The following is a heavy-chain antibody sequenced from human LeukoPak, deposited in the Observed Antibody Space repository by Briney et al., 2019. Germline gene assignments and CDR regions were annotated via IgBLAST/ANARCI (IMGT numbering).Heavy chain of an antibody. Sequence: SETLSLTCTVSGGSISSSSYYWGWIRQPPGKGLEWIGSIYYSGSTYYNPSLKSRVTISVDTSKNQFYLKLSSLTAADTAVYFCARRDDSSGYHKIFDYWGPGTLVTVSS. V-gene: IGHV4-39*01. CDR3: ARRDDSSGYHKIFDY. CDR1: GGSISSSSYY. D-gene: IGHD3-22*01. J-gene: IGHJ4*02. CDR2: IYYSGST.